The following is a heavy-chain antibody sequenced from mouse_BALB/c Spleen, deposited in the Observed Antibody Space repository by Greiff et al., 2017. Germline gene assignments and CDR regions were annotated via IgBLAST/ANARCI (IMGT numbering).Heavy chain of an antibody. J-gene: IGHJ3*01. CDR1: GFNIKDTY. D-gene: IGHD1-1*01. CDR3: AFYYGSSYEAY. CDR2: IDPANGNT. Sequence: VQLQQSGAELVKPGASVKLSCTASGFNIKDTYMHWVKQRPEQGLEWIGRIDPANGNTKYDPKFQGKATITADTSSNTAYLQLSSLTSEDTAVYYCAFYYGSSYEAYWGQGTLVTVS. V-gene: IGHV14-3*02.